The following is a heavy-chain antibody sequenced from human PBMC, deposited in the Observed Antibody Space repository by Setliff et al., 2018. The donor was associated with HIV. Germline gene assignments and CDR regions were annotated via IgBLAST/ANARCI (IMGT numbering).Heavy chain of an antibody. J-gene: IGHJ4*02. CDR2: IYYSGST. Sequence: PSETLSLTCTVSGGSISSSSYYWGWIRQPPGKGLEWIGSIYYSGSTYYNPSLKSRVTISVDTSKNQFSLKLSSVTAADTAVYYCARGGRDFYDSSGYYWNYWGQGTLVTVSS. CDR3: ARGGRDFYDSSGYYWNY. D-gene: IGHD3-22*01. CDR1: GGSISSSSYY. V-gene: IGHV4-39*07.